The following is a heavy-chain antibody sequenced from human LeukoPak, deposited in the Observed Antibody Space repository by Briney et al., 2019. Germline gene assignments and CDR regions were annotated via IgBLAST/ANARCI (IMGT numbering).Heavy chain of an antibody. J-gene: IGHJ3*02. V-gene: IGHV4-61*02. CDR2: IYTSGST. D-gene: IGHD3-22*01. CDR3: ARDPYDTSANDAFDI. CDR1: GGSISSGTYY. Sequence: PSQTLSLTCTVSGGSISSGTYYWNWIRQPAGKGLEWIGRIYTSGSTNYNPPLKSRVNISVDTSKNQFSLKLTSVTAADTAMYYCARDPYDTSANDAFDIWGQGTMVSVSS.